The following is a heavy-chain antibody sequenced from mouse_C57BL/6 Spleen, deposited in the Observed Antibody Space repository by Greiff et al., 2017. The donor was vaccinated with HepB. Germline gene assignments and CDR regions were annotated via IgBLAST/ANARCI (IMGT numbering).Heavy chain of an antibody. V-gene: IGHV1-42*01. Sequence: EVQLQQSGPELVKPGASVKISCKASGYSFTGYYMNWVKQSPEKSLEWIGEINPSTGGTTYNQKFKAKATLTVYKSSSTAYMQLKSLTSEDSAVYYCARWAYGSSSIAYWGQGTLVTVSA. D-gene: IGHD1-1*01. CDR3: ARWAYGSSSIAY. J-gene: IGHJ3*01. CDR1: GYSFTGYY. CDR2: INPSTGGT.